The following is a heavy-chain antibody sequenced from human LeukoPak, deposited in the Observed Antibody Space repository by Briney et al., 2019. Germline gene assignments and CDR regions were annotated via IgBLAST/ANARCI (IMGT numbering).Heavy chain of an antibody. CDR3: ARKDTAMADDAFDI. CDR2: TNHSGST. CDR1: GGSFSGYY. Sequence: PSETLSLTCAVYGGSFSGYYWSWIRQPPGKGLEWIGETNHSGSTNYNPSLKSRVTISVDTSKNQFSLKLSSVTAADTAVYYCARKDTAMADDAFDIWGQGTMVTVSS. V-gene: IGHV4-34*01. D-gene: IGHD5-18*01. J-gene: IGHJ3*02.